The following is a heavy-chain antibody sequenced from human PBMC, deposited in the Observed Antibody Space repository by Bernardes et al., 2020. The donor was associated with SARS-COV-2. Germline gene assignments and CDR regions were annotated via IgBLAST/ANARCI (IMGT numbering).Heavy chain of an antibody. CDR2: IYYNRGT. J-gene: IGHJ4*02. Sequence: SETLSLTCTVSGDSVSNSTFYWGWIRQPPGKGLEWIGSIYYNRGTYYNPSLLSRVTISVDTSKNQFSLKLNSVTAADTAMYYCARGGHFANVDSNVLFDNGGEGTLVTV. D-gene: IGHD4-4*01. CDR1: GDSVSNSTFY. V-gene: IGHV4-39*07. CDR3: ARGGHFANVDSNVLFDN.